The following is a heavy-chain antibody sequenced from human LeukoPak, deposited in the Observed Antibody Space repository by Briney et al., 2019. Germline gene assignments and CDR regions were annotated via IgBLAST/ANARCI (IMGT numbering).Heavy chain of an antibody. V-gene: IGHV1-69*13. J-gene: IGHJ6*03. CDR1: GGTFSSYA. CDR2: IIPIFGTA. Sequence: ASVKVSCKASGGTFSSYAISWVRQAPGQGLEWMGGIIPIFGTANYAQKFQGRVTITADESTSTAYLELSSLRSEDTAVYYCARAPSCRSTSCYTWPRYYYYYMDVWGKGTTVTVSS. D-gene: IGHD2-2*02. CDR3: ARAPSCRSTSCYTWPRYYYYYMDV.